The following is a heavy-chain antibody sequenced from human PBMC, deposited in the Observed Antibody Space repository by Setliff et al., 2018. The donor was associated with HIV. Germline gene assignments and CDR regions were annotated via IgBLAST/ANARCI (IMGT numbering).Heavy chain of an antibody. CDR2: IYTGGNA. CDR3: AIWTSYYGT. D-gene: IGHD3-10*01. V-gene: IGHV4-61*01. CDR1: GDFFSSDYY. Sequence: SETLSLTCTVSGDFFSSDYYWGWIRQSPGKGLEWIGHIYTGGNANYNPSLQSRVTISVDTSKNQFSLKLSSVTAADTALYYCAIWTSYYGTWGRGTLVTVSS. J-gene: IGHJ4*02.